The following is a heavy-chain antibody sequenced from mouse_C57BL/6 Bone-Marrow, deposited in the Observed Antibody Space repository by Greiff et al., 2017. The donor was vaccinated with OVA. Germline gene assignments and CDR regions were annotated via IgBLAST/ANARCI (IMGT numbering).Heavy chain of an antibody. CDR2: ISYDGSN. CDR3: AREGLIYYYGSSLYDYAMDY. D-gene: IGHD1-1*01. J-gene: IGHJ4*01. V-gene: IGHV3-6*01. CDR1: GYSITSGYY. Sequence: EVQLQESGPGLVKPSRSLSLTCSVTGYSITSGYYWTWIRQFPGNKLEWMGYISYDGSNHYNPALKNRISITRDTSKNQFFLKLTSVTTEDTATYYCAREGLIYYYGSSLYDYAMDYWGQGTSVTVSS.